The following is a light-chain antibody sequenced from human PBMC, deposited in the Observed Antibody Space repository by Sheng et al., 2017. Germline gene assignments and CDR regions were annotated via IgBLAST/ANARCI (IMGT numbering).Light chain of an antibody. CDR2: NNN. CDR3: QSYDSRLSGYV. Sequence: QLVLTQPPSVSGAPGQRVTISCTGTSSNIGAAYDVNWYQQLPGAAPRVVLYNNNNRPSRVPDRFSGSKSGSSASLAITGLRAEDEADYYCQSYDSRLSGYVFGSGTKVTVL. J-gene: IGLJ1*01. CDR1: SSNIGAAYD. V-gene: IGLV1-40*01.